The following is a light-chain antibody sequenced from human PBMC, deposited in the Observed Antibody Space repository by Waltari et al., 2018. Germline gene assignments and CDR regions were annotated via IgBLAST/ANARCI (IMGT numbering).Light chain of an antibody. CDR2: EVN. V-gene: IGLV2-8*01. J-gene: IGLJ2*01. CDR1: NSYIGTYNY. Sequence: QSALTQPPSASGSPGQSVTIPCTGTNSYIGTYNYVSWFQQHPGRAPNLLIYEVNKRPSGVPDRFSGSKSDNRASLTVSGRQADDEAVYHCSSYAGSNTLVFGGGTKLTVL. CDR3: SSYAGSNTLV.